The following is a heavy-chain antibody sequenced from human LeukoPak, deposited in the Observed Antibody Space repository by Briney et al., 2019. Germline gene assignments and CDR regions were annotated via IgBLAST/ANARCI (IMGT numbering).Heavy chain of an antibody. V-gene: IGHV1-2*02. D-gene: IGHD3-3*01. CDR3: ARDQYDLWSGYYTRFDY. Sequence: ASVKVSCKASGYTFTGYYMHWVRQAPAQGLEWMGWINPNSGGTNYAQKFQGRVTMTRDTSTSTAYMELRSLRTDDTAVYYCARDQYDLWSGYYTRFDYWGQGTLVTVSS. J-gene: IGHJ4*02. CDR2: INPNSGGT. CDR1: GYTFTGYY.